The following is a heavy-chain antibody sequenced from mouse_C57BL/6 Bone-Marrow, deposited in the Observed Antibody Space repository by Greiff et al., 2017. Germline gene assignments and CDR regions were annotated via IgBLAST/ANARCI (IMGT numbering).Heavy chain of an antibody. Sequence: VHLVESGPELVKPGASVKLSCKASGYTFTSYDINWVKQRPGQGLAWIGWIYPRDGSTKYNEKFKGKVTLTVDTSSSTAYIELHRLTSEDSAVYFCARLEFDGSSGDWYFDVWGTGTTVTVSS. V-gene: IGHV1-85*01. CDR1: GYTFTSYD. CDR3: ARLEFDGSSGDWYFDV. CDR2: IYPRDGST. D-gene: IGHD1-1*01. J-gene: IGHJ1*03.